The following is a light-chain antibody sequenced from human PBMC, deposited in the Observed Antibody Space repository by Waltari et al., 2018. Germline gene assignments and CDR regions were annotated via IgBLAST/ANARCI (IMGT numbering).Light chain of an antibody. CDR3: QSYDSSNQV. Sequence: NFMLTQPHSVSESPGKTVTISCTRSSGNIASNYVPWYQQRPGSAPSTVIYEDNQRPSGVPDRFSGSIDSSSNSASLTISGLKTEDEADYYCQSYDSSNQVFGSGTKVAVL. V-gene: IGLV6-57*03. CDR1: SGNIASNY. CDR2: EDN. J-gene: IGLJ6*01.